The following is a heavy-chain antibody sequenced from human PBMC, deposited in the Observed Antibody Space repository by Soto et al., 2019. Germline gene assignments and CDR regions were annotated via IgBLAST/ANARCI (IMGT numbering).Heavy chain of an antibody. CDR3: NRGSEYDFWSGYL. CDR2: IVPMFGTS. CDR1: GGTSTRYA. Sequence: QARLVQSGAEVRKPGSSVKVSCKVTGGTSTRYAINWVRQAPGQGLEWMGGIVPMFGTSKYAQKFQGRVTITADTSTNIAYMELRSLRSEDTAVYYCNRGSEYDFWSGYLWGQVTLVSVSS. V-gene: IGHV1-69*06. J-gene: IGHJ4*02. D-gene: IGHD3-3*01.